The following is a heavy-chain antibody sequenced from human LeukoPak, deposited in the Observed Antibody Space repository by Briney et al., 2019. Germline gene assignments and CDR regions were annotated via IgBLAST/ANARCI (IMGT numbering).Heavy chain of an antibody. CDR3: ASLGYCSSTSCPD. J-gene: IGHJ4*02. CDR1: GGTFSSYA. V-gene: IGHV1-69*05. CDR2: IIPIFGTA. Sequence: ASVKVSCKASGGTFSSYAISWVRQSPGQGLEWMGGIIPIFGTANYAQKFQGRVTNTTDEYTSTAYMELSNLRSEDTAVYYCASLGYCSSTSCPDWGEGTLVTVSS. D-gene: IGHD2-2*01.